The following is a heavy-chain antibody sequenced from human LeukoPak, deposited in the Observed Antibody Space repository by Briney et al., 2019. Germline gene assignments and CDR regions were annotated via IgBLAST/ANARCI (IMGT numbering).Heavy chain of an antibody. CDR3: ARGIGYYDSSGYPYFDY. V-gene: IGHV4-39*07. CDR2: IYYGGST. Sequence: SETLSLTCSVSGGSISKSNHYWGWIRQPPGKGLEWIGSIYYGGSTYYNPSLKSRVTISVDRSKNQFSLKLSSVTAADTAVYYCARGIGYYDSSGYPYFDYWGQGTLVTVSS. D-gene: IGHD3-22*01. CDR1: GGSISKSNHY. J-gene: IGHJ4*02.